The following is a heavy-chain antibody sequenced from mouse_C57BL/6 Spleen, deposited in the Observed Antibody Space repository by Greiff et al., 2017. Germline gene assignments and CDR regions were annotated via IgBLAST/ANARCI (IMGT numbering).Heavy chain of an antibody. CDR1: GFSFNTYA. J-gene: IGHJ1*03. D-gene: IGHD2-1*01. CDR2: IRSKSNNYAT. CDR3: VRSYGNYSYWYFDV. Sequence: EVHLVESGGGLVQPKGSLKLSCAASGFSFNTYAMNWVRQAPGKGLEWVARIRSKSNNYATYYADSVKDRFTISRDDSENMLYLQMNNLKTEDTAMYYCVRSYGNYSYWYFDVWGTGTTVTVSS. V-gene: IGHV10-1*01.